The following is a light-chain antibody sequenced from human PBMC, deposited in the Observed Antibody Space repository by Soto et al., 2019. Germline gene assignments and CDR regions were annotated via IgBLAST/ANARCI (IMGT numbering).Light chain of an antibody. V-gene: IGKV3-20*01. J-gene: IGKJ1*01. CDR1: QSVSSSY. CDR2: GAS. Sequence: EIVLTQSPGTLSLSPGERATLSCRASQSVSSSYLAWYQQKPGQAPRLLIYGASSRVTGIPDRFSGSGSGTDFTLTISRREPEDFAVYYCQQEGNSPGTFGQGTKVEIK. CDR3: QQEGNSPGT.